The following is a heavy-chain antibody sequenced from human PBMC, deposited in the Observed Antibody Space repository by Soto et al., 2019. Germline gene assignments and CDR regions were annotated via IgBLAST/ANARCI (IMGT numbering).Heavy chain of an antibody. CDR3: ARDRGRAAAGEYYYYGMDV. D-gene: IGHD6-13*01. CDR1: GYTFTSYY. J-gene: IGHJ6*02. CDR2: INPGGGSK. Sequence: QVQLVQSGAEVKKPGASVKVSCKASGYTFTSYYIHCVRQAPGQGLEWMGAINPGGGSKSYAQQFQGRVAMTWDASTSTVCMELSSLRSEDTAVYYCARDRGRAAAGEYYYYGMDVWGQGTTVTVSS. V-gene: IGHV1-46*01.